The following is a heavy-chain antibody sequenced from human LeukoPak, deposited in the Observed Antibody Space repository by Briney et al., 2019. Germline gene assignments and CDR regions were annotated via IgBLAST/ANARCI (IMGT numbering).Heavy chain of an antibody. CDR3: ARDETALDS. CDR1: GFTFSSYW. J-gene: IGHJ4*02. Sequence: PGGSLRLSCAASGFTFSSYWMSWVRQAPEKGLEWVANINQGGSEKYYVDSVKGRLTISRDNAKNSLYLQMNSLRAEDTAVYYCARDETALDSWGRGTLVTVSS. CDR2: INQGGSEK. V-gene: IGHV3-7*01. D-gene: IGHD5-18*01.